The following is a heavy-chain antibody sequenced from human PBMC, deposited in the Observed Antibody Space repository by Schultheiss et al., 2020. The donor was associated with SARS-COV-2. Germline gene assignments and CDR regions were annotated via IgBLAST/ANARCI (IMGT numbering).Heavy chain of an antibody. V-gene: IGHV2-70*12. CDR1: GFSLSTSGMC. J-gene: IGHJ4*02. CDR2: IFSNDER. Sequence: SGPTLVKPTQTLTLTCTFSGFSLSTSGMCVSWIRQPPGKALQWLAHIFSNDERSYSTSLKSRLTITKDTSKNQVVLTMTNMDPVDTATYYCAHKLVPSSFDYWGQGTLVTVSS. CDR3: AHKLVPSSFDY. D-gene: IGHD6-13*01.